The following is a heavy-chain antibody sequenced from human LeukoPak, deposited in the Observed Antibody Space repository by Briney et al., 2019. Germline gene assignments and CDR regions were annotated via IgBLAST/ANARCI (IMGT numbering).Heavy chain of an antibody. J-gene: IGHJ4*02. Sequence: SETLSLTCTVSGGSLSSSSYYWGWIRHPPGKGLEWIGSIYYSGGTYYSPSLKSRVTISVVTSKNHFSLQLSSVTAADTAVYYCARALFGHTRAFDYWGQGTLVTVSS. CDR1: GGSLSSSSYY. CDR2: IYYSGGT. V-gene: IGHV4-39*07. D-gene: IGHD3-3*01. CDR3: ARALFGHTRAFDY.